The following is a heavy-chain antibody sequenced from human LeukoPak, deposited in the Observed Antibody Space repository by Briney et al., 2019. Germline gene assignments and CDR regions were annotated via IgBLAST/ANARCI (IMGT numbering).Heavy chain of an antibody. CDR2: IYPGDSDT. J-gene: IGHJ5*02. CDR1: GYSFTGYW. Sequence: PGESLKTSCKGSGYSFTGYWIGWVRQMPGKGLEWMGIIYPGDSDTRYSPSFKGQVTISADKSISTAYLQWSSLMASDTAMYYCARRAGELLWFGELLPENWFDPWGQGTLVTVSS. CDR3: ARRAGELLWFGELLPENWFDP. V-gene: IGHV5-51*01. D-gene: IGHD3-10*01.